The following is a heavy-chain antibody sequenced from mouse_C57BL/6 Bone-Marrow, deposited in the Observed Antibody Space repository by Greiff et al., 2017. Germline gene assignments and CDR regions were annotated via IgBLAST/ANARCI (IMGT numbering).Heavy chain of an antibody. J-gene: IGHJ3*01. Sequence: DVKLVESGGGLVKPGGSLKLSCAASGFTFSSYAMSWVRQTPEKRLEWVATISDGGSYTYYPDNVKGRFTISRDNAKNNLYLQMSHLKSEDTAMYYCASYLVKAYWGQGTLVTVSA. CDR1: GFTFSSYA. V-gene: IGHV5-4*03. CDR2: ISDGGSYT. CDR3: ASYLVKAY. D-gene: IGHD1-3*01.